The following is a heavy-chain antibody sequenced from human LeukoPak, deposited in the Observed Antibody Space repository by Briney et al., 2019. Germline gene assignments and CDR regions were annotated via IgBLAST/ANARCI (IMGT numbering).Heavy chain of an antibody. J-gene: IGHJ4*02. Sequence: ASVEVSCKASGYTFTVYYMHWVRQAPGQGLEWMGWINPNSGGTNYAQKFQGWVTMTRDTSISTAYMEPSRLRSDDTAVYYCARGPLLGQQPPTQFDYWGQGTLVTVSS. V-gene: IGHV1-2*04. CDR3: ARGPLLGQQPPTQFDY. CDR1: GYTFTVYY. CDR2: INPNSGGT. D-gene: IGHD6-13*01.